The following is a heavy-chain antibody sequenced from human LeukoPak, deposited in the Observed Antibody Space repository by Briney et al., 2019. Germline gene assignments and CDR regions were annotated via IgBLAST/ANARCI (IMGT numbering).Heavy chain of an antibody. D-gene: IGHD6-6*01. Sequence: GGSLRLSCAASGFTFSSYSMNWVRQAPGKGLEWVSSISSSSSYIYYADSVKGRFTISRDNAENSLYLQMNSLRAEDTAVYYCAKDLGYSSSYFDYWGQGTLVTVSS. CDR3: AKDLGYSSSYFDY. V-gene: IGHV3-21*04. CDR2: ISSSSSYI. J-gene: IGHJ4*02. CDR1: GFTFSSYS.